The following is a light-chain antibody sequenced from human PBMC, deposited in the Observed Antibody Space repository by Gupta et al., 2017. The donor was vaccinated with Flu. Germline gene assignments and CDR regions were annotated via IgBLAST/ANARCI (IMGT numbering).Light chain of an antibody. CDR1: QSLLHPNGYTF. J-gene: IGKJ1*01. Sequence: IVMIQSALSLPVTPGAPSSISCRSNQSLLHPNGYTFLDWYLQKPGQSPQLLFYLSSSLASGVPDRFSGSGSGTDFTLKIYRVEAEDVGVYYCMQSLQTPRTFGQGTRVEI. CDR3: MQSLQTPRT. V-gene: IGKV2-28*01. CDR2: LSS.